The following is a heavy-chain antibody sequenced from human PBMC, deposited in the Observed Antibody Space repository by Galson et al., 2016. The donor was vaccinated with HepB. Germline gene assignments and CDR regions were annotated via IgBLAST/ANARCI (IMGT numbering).Heavy chain of an antibody. V-gene: IGHV3-23*01. CDR2: IEGSGFST. Sequence: SLRLSCAASGFTFGSYAMTWVRQAPGKGLEWVSSIEGSGFSTYYANSVKGRFTISRDNSKSTLYLQMNSLTAEDTAVYYCAQKWLRFDSWGQGTLVTVSS. CDR1: GFTFGSYA. CDR3: AQKWLRFDS. D-gene: IGHD5-12*01. J-gene: IGHJ4*02.